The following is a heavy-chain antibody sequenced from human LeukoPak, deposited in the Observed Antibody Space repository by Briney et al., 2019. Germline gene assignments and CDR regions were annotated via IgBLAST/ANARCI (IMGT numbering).Heavy chain of an antibody. V-gene: IGHV3-30*02. Sequence: GGSLRLSCAASGFTFSSYGMHWVRQAPGKGLEWVAFIRYDGSNKYYADSVKGRFTISRDNSKNTLYLQMNSLRAEDTAVYYCARYCHYYDSSGYGSRYYYYMDVWGKGTTVTVSS. CDR1: GFTFSSYG. CDR2: IRYDGSNK. D-gene: IGHD3-22*01. J-gene: IGHJ6*03. CDR3: ARYCHYYDSSGYGSRYYYYMDV.